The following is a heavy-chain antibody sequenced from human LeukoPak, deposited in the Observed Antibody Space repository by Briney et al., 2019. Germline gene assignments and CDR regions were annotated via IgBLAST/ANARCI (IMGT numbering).Heavy chain of an antibody. V-gene: IGHV3-21*01. J-gene: IGHJ4*02. CDR2: ISSSSSYI. D-gene: IGHD6-13*01. Sequence: PGGSLRPSCAASGFTFSSYSMNWVRQAPGKGLEWVSSISSSSSYIYYADSVKGRFTISRDNAKNSLYLQMNSLRAEDTAVYYCARDSSSYAAGSFDYWGQGTLVTVSS. CDR1: GFTFSSYS. CDR3: ARDSSSYAAGSFDY.